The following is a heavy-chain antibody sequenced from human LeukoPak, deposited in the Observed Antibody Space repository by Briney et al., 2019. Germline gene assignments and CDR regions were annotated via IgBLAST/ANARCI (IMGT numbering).Heavy chain of an antibody. V-gene: IGHV4-39*01. J-gene: IGHJ4*02. D-gene: IGHD1-26*01. CDR3: ARHLGSGSYFDY. CDR2: IYYSGSA. CDR1: GDSISNNNHY. Sequence: SETLSLTCTVSGDSISNNNHYWGWIRQPPGKGLEWIGSIYYSGSAYYNPSLKSRVTISVDTSKSQFSLKLSSVTAADTAVYSCARHLGSGSYFDYWGQETLVTVSS.